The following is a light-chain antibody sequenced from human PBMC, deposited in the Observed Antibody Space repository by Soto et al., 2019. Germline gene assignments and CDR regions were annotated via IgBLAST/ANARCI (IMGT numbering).Light chain of an antibody. CDR2: EVS. Sequence: QSVLTPPPSVSGSPGQSVTISCTGTSTDFVSYNRVSWYQQPPGTAPKLMIYEVSKRPSGVPDRFSGSTSGTSASLAISGLRSEDESDYYCATWDDSLNGYVFGTGTKVTVL. CDR3: ATWDDSLNGYV. CDR1: STDFVSYNR. V-gene: IGLV2-18*01. J-gene: IGLJ1*01.